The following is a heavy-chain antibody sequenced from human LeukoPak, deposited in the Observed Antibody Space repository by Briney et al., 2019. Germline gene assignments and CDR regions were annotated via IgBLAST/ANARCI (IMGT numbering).Heavy chain of an antibody. J-gene: IGHJ3*02. CDR2: ISGSGDST. D-gene: IGHD3-3*01. CDR3: AKDKTYDDFWSGYDAFDI. Sequence: PGGSLRLSCAASGFTFTTYAMSWVRQAPGKGLEWVSVISGSGDSTYYADSVKGRFTISRDISKNTLYLQMKSLRAGDTAVYYCAKDKTYDDFWSGYDAFDIWGQGTMVTVSS. V-gene: IGHV3-23*01. CDR1: GFTFTTYA.